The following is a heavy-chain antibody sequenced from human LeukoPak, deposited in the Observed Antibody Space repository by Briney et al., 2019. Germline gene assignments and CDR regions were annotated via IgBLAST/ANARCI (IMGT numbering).Heavy chain of an antibody. CDR1: GGSISSYY. V-gene: IGHV4-4*07. D-gene: IGHD2-15*01. CDR3: ARVDLRAAFFDY. CDR2: IYTSGNT. J-gene: IGHJ4*02. Sequence: SETLSLNCTVSGGSISSYYWTWIRQPAGKGLEWIGRIYTSGNTGYNPSLKSRVTMSVDTSKNQFSLNLSSVTAADTAVYYCARVDLRAAFFDYWGQGTLVTVSS.